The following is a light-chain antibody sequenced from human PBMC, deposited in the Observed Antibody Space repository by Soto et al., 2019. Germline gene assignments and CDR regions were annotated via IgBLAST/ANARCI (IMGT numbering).Light chain of an antibody. CDR1: SGHSSYA. Sequence: QLVLTQSPSASASLGASVKLTCTLSSGHSSYAIAWHQQQPEKGPRYLMKLNSDGSHSKGDGIPDRFSGSSSGAERFLTISSLQSEDEADYYCQTWGSVINWVFGGGTKRTVL. CDR2: LNSDGSH. J-gene: IGLJ3*02. V-gene: IGLV4-69*01. CDR3: QTWGSVINWV.